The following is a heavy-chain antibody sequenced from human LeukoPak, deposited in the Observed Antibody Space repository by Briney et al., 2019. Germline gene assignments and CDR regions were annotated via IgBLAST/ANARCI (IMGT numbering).Heavy chain of an antibody. CDR3: ATMYSSSSGWFDP. CDR2: VYYSGST. J-gene: IGHJ5*02. Sequence: SETLSLTCTVSGGSISGYYWSWIRQPPGRGLEWIGFVYYSGSTSYNPSLKSRVTISVDASKSQFSLKLTSATAADTAVYYCATMYSSSSGWFDPWGQGTLVTVSS. V-gene: IGHV4-59*01. CDR1: GGSISGYY. D-gene: IGHD6-13*01.